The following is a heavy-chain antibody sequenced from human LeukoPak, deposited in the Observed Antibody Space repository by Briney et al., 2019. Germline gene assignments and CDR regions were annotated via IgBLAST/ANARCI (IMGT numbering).Heavy chain of an antibody. Sequence: ASVKVSCKASVDSFTAYYIHWVRQAPGQGLEWMGWIYPNTGGTNYGQTFQGRVTMTRDTSINTVYMELSSLRFDDTAVYYCARDASRNWFDPWGQGTLVTVSS. CDR3: ARDASRNWFDP. CDR2: IYPNTGGT. CDR1: VDSFTAYY. J-gene: IGHJ5*02. V-gene: IGHV1-2*02.